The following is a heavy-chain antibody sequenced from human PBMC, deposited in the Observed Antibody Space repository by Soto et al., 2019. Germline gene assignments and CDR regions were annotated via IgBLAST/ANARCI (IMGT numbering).Heavy chain of an antibody. J-gene: IGHJ4*02. D-gene: IGHD3-22*01. Sequence: PGGSLRLSCAASGFTFSNYWMNWVRQAPGKGLEWVANIKEDGSEKYYVASVKGRFTISRDNAKNSMYLQMNSLRAEDTAVYYCARESSGYPFYWGQGTLVTAPQ. CDR3: ARESSGYPFY. V-gene: IGHV3-7*05. CDR2: IKEDGSEK. CDR1: GFTFSNYW.